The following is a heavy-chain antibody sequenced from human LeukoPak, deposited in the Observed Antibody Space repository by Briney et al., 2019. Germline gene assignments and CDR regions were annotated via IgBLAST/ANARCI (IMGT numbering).Heavy chain of an antibody. J-gene: IGHJ6*04. CDR3: AELGITMIGGV. CDR1: GFTFSSYA. D-gene: IGHD3-10*02. V-gene: IGHV3-23*01. Sequence: TGGSLRLSCAASGFTFSSYAMGWVRQAPGEGLEWVSAISGSGGSTYYADSVKGRFTISRDNSKNTLYLQMNSLRAEDTAVYYCAELGITMIGGVWGKGTTVTISS. CDR2: ISGSGGST.